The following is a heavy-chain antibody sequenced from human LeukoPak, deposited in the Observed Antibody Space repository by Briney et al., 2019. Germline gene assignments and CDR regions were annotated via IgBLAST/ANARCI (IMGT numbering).Heavy chain of an antibody. D-gene: IGHD5-24*01. CDR2: ISWNSGSI. V-gene: IGHV3-9*01. Sequence: PGRSLRLSCAASGFTFDDYAMHWVRQAPGKGLEWVSGISWNSGSIGYADSVKGRFTISRDNAKNSLYLQMNSLRAEDTALYYCGRGGDGYPGFYMDVWGKGTTVTISS. CDR1: GFTFDDYA. J-gene: IGHJ6*03. CDR3: GRGGDGYPGFYMDV.